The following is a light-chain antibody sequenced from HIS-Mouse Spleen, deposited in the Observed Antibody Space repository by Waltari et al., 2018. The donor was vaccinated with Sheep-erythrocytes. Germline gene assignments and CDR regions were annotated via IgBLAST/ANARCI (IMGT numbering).Light chain of an antibody. CDR1: KLGDKY. CDR3: QAWASSTAVV. CDR2: QDS. Sequence: SYELTQPPSVSVSPGQTASITCSGDKLGDKYACWYQQKPGQSPVLVIYQDSKRPSGIPERFSGSDSGKPATLTISGTQAMDEADYYCQAWASSTAVVFGGGTKLTVL. J-gene: IGLJ2*01. V-gene: IGLV3-1*01.